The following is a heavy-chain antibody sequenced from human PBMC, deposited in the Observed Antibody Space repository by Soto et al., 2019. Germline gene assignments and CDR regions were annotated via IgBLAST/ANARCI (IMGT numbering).Heavy chain of an antibody. V-gene: IGHV3-30*18. CDR1: GFTFSSYG. Sequence: PGGSLRLSCAASGFTFSSYGMHWVRQAPGKGLEWVAVISYDGSNKYYADSVKGRFTISRDNSKNTLYLQMNSLRAEDTAVYYCAKDRLNNYYGSGAPIDYWGQGTLVTVSS. J-gene: IGHJ4*02. CDR2: ISYDGSNK. CDR3: AKDRLNNYYGSGAPIDY. D-gene: IGHD3-10*01.